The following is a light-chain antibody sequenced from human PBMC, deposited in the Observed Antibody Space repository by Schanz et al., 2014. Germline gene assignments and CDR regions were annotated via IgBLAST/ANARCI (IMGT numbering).Light chain of an antibody. Sequence: EIVLTQSPGTLSLSPGERATLSCRASQSVSNNLAWYQQKPGQAPRLLIYDASNRATGIPARFSGSGSGTEFTLTISSLQSEDFAVYYCQQYNNWPRTFGQGTKVEIK. CDR1: QSVSNN. CDR3: QQYNNWPRT. V-gene: IGKV3D-15*01. CDR2: DAS. J-gene: IGKJ1*01.